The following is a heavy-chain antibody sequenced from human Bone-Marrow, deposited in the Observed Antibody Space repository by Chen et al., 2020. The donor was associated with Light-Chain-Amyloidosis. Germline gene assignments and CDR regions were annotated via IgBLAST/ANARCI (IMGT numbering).Heavy chain of an antibody. CDR2: IYPDDSDA. D-gene: IGHD5-12*01. J-gene: IGHJ4*02. Sequence: MGVIYPDDSDARYSLSFEGQVTISADKSITTAYLQWRSLKASDTAMYYCARRRDGYNFDYWGQGTLVTVTS. CDR3: ARRRDGYNFDY. V-gene: IGHV5-51*01.